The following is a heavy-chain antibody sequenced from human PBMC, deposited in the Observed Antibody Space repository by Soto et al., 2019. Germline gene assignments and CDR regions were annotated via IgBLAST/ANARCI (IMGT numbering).Heavy chain of an antibody. D-gene: IGHD2-2*01. J-gene: IGHJ6*02. CDR3: ARVVPDCSSTSCPYTGMDV. CDR1: GGTFSSYA. CDR2: IIPIFGTA. Sequence: QVQLVQSGAEVKKPGSSVKVSCKASGGTFSSYAISWVRQAPGQGLEWMGGIIPIFGTANHAQKFQGRVTITADESTSTAYMELSSLRSEDTAVYYCARVVPDCSSTSCPYTGMDVWGQGTTVTVSS. V-gene: IGHV1-69*01.